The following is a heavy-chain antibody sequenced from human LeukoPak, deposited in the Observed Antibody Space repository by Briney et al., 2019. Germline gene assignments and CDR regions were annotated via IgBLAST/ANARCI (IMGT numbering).Heavy chain of an antibody. Sequence: SVKVSCKASGGTFSSYAISWVRQAPGQGLEWMGGIIPIFGTANYAQKFQGRVTITADKSTSTAYMELSSLRSEDTAVYYCARAGAGYYGSGSYYNYYYYYMDVWGKGTTVTVSS. D-gene: IGHD3-10*01. CDR1: GGTFSSYA. CDR3: ARAGAGYYGSGSYYNYYYYYMDV. J-gene: IGHJ6*03. CDR2: IIPIFGTA. V-gene: IGHV1-69*06.